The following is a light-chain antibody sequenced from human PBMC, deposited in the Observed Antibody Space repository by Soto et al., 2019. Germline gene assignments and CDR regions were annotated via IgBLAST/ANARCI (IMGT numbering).Light chain of an antibody. CDR1: SSAVGGYNY. V-gene: IGLV2-14*01. Sequence: QSVLTQPASMSGSPGQSITISCTGTSSAVGGYNYVSWYQQHPGKAPKLMIYDVSNRTSGFSNRFSGSKSGNTASLTISGLQAEDEADNSCSSYTSSSTRVFVTGTKVTVL. CDR3: SSYTSSSTRV. CDR2: DVS. J-gene: IGLJ1*01.